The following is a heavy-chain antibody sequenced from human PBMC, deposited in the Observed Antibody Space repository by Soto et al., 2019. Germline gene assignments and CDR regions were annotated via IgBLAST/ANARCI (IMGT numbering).Heavy chain of an antibody. D-gene: IGHD6-13*01. CDR3: AKDREVRAAAGNSFDY. Sequence: PGGSLRLSCAASGFTFSSYGMHWVRQAPGKGLEWVAVISYDGSNKYYADSVKGRFTISRDNSKNTLYLQMNSLRAEDTAVYYCAKDREVRAAAGNSFDYWGQGTLVTVSS. CDR1: GFTFSSYG. J-gene: IGHJ4*02. CDR2: ISYDGSNK. V-gene: IGHV3-30*18.